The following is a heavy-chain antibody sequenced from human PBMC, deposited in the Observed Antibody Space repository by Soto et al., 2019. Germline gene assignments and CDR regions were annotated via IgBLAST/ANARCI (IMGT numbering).Heavy chain of an antibody. V-gene: IGHV3-23*01. CDR1: RFTFRSYA. Sequence: PRLSCAASRFTFRSYAMSWVRQAPGKGLELVSGINPGGSSTFYADAVRGRFTISRDNAKNTVYLQMNSLRVEDTAKYYCVKEWTPRRAFDYWGQETTVTVSS. CDR3: VKEWTPRRAFDY. D-gene: IGHD5-12*01. J-gene: IGHJ4*02. CDR2: INPGGSST.